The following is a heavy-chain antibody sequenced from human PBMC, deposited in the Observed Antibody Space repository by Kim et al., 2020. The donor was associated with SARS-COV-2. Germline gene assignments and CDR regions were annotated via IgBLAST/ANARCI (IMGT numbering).Heavy chain of an antibody. CDR2: VSFSGTT. Sequence: SETLSLTCTVSGDSISTTNYFWGWIRQPPGKGLEWIATVSFSGTTYYNPSFKSRVTISIDTSKNQFSLKLSSVTAADTDIYYCARPPRGISRRAFDIWGQGTMVTVSS. V-gene: IGHV4-39*01. D-gene: IGHD1-20*01. CDR1: GDSISTTNYF. J-gene: IGHJ3*02. CDR3: ARPPRGISRRAFDI.